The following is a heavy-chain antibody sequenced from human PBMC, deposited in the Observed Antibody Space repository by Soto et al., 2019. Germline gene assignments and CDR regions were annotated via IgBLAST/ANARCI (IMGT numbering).Heavy chain of an antibody. CDR2: INHSGST. J-gene: IGHJ5*02. CDR1: GGSFSGYY. Sequence: PSETLSLTCAVYGGSFSGYYWSWIRQPPGKGLEWIGEINHSGSTNYNPSLKSRVTISVDTSKNQFSLKLSSVTAADTAVYYCARGHSPSSADSSGYYFGISWFDPWGQGTLVTVSS. CDR3: ARGHSPSSADSSGYYFGISWFDP. D-gene: IGHD3-22*01. V-gene: IGHV4-34*01.